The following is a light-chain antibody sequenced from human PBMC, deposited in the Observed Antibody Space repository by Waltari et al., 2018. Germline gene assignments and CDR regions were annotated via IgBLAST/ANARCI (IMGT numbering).Light chain of an antibody. CDR1: SSHIGAGYD. V-gene: IGLV1-40*01. CDR3: QSYDSSLSGSWV. J-gene: IGLJ3*02. CDR2: SNS. Sequence: QSVLTQPPSVSGAPGQRVTISCTGSSSHIGAGYDFHLYQQLPGTAPKPLIYSNSNRPSGVPDRFSGSKSGTSASLAITGLQAEDEADYYCQSYDSSLSGSWVFGGGTKLTVL.